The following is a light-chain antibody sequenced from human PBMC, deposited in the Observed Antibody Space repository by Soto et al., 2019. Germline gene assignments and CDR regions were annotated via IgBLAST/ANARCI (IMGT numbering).Light chain of an antibody. CDR1: SSDVGGYNY. J-gene: IGLJ1*01. CDR3: SSYTSSSIDYV. CDR2: EVS. Sequence: QSVLTQPASVSGSPGQSITISCTGTSSDVGGYNYVSWYQQHPGKAPKLMIYEVSNRPSGVSNRFSGSKSGNTASLTISGLQAEDEADYYCSSYTSSSIDYVFGTGTKLTVX. V-gene: IGLV2-14*01.